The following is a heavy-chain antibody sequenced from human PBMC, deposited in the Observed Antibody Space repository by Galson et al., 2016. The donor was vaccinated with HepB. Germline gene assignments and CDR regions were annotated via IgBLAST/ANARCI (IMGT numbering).Heavy chain of an antibody. CDR3: AKGNGYTDRLSFEY. CDR2: INNNGDTT. J-gene: IGHJ4*02. V-gene: IGHV3-23*01. CDR1: GFTFSSYG. D-gene: IGHD5-24*01. Sequence: SLRLSCAASGFTFSSYGMTWVRQAPGKGLEWVAVINNNGDTTHFTDSVKGRFTISRDNSKNMLFLEMNGLRVEDTAVYFCAKGNGYTDRLSFEYWGQGTLVTVSS.